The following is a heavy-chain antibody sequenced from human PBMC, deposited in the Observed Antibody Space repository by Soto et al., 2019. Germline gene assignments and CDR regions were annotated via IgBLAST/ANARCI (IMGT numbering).Heavy chain of an antibody. D-gene: IGHD2-8*01. CDR1: GYTFTNFG. Sequence: ASVKVSCKTSGYTFTNFGISWVRQAPGQGLEWMGWISTNNGNTKSAQMLQGRVTMTTDTSTSTVYMELRSLMSGDTAMYYCAREYYREGVCYGVDYWGQGTLVTVSS. CDR3: AREYYREGVCYGVDY. V-gene: IGHV1-18*01. J-gene: IGHJ4*02. CDR2: ISTNNGNT.